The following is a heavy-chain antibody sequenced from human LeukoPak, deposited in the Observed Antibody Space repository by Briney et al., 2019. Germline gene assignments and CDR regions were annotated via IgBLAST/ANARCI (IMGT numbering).Heavy chain of an antibody. Sequence: PGGSLRLSCAASGFTFSDYYMTWIRQAPGKGLEWVSCISSGGTMIYYADSVKGRFTISRDNAKNSLYLQMNSLGAEDTAVYYCASWPTYYYGSGSNWGQGTLVTVSS. V-gene: IGHV3-11*01. CDR3: ASWPTYYYGSGSN. CDR1: GFTFSDYY. CDR2: ISSGGTMI. D-gene: IGHD3-10*01. J-gene: IGHJ4*02.